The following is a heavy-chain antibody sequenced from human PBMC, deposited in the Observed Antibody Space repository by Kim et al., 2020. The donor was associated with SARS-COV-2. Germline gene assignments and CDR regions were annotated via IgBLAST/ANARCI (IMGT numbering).Heavy chain of an antibody. J-gene: IGHJ4*02. V-gene: IGHV4-59*08. D-gene: IGHD3-10*01. CDR3: ARHLWGSGSYFTPLDY. Sequence: SLKSRVTRSGDTSKNQFSLKLSSVTAADTAVYYCARHLWGSGSYFTPLDYWGQGTLVTVSS.